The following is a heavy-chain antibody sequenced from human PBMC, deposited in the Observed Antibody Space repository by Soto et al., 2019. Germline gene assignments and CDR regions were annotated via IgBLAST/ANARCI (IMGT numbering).Heavy chain of an antibody. D-gene: IGHD3-10*01. V-gene: IGHV2-5*02. CDR1: GFSLSTSGVG. J-gene: IGHJ6*02. CDR3: AHIFTMVRELGGMDV. CDR2: IYWDDDK. Sequence: QITLKESGPPLVKPTQPLTLTCTFSGFSLSTSGVGVGWIRQPPGKALEWLALIYWDDDKRYSPSLKSRLTITKDTSKNQVVLTMTNMDPVDTATYYCAHIFTMVRELGGMDVWGQGTTVTVSS.